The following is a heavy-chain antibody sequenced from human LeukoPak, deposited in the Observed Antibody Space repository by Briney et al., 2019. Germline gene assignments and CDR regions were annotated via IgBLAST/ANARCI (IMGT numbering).Heavy chain of an antibody. CDR1: GFTFSRDW. CDR2: VKQDGIET. Sequence: GGSLRLSCVASGFTFSRDWMSWVRQAPGKGLEWVASVKQDGIETQYVDSVKGRFTISRDNAKNSVYLQMNSLRVEDTAVYYCARDGTGFDCWRQGTLVTVSS. CDR3: ARDGTGFDC. V-gene: IGHV3-7*01. J-gene: IGHJ4*02. D-gene: IGHD2-8*02.